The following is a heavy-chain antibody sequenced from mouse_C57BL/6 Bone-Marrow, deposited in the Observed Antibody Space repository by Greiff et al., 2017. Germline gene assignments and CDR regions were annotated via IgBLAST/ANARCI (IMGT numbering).Heavy chain of an antibody. CDR3: ASHITTGVPDY. Sequence: EVQLQQSVAELVRPGASVKLSCTASGFNIKNTYMHWVNQRPEQGLEWIGRIDPANGNTKYAPTFQGKATITADTSYNTANLQLSSLTSKDTDIYYCASHITTGVPDYWGQGTTLTVSS. V-gene: IGHV14-3*01. D-gene: IGHD1-1*01. CDR1: GFNIKNTY. J-gene: IGHJ2*01. CDR2: IDPANGNT.